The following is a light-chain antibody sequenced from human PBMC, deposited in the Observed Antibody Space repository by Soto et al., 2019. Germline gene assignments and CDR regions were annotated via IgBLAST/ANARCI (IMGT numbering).Light chain of an antibody. Sequence: QSVLTQPASVSGSPGQSITIFCTGTSSDVGAYKFVSWYRHHPGRAPQVMIYEVTNRPSGVSSRFSGSKSGNTASLTISGLQPEDEGDYYCSSYSSTSTPWVFGGETKLTVL. CDR3: SSYSSTSTPWV. J-gene: IGLJ3*02. V-gene: IGLV2-14*01. CDR1: SSDVGAYKF. CDR2: EVT.